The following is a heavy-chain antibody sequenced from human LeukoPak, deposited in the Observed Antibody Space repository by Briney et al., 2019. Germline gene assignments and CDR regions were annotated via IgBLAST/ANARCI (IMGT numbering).Heavy chain of an antibody. CDR2: INPSGGST. CDR3: ASERLFGVVTDAFDI. J-gene: IGHJ3*02. V-gene: IGHV1-46*03. CDR1: GYTFTSYY. D-gene: IGHD3-3*01. Sequence: ASVKVSCKASGYTFTSYYMHWVRQAPGQGLEWMGIINPSGGSTSYAQKFQGRVTMTRDTSTSTVYMELSSLRSEDTAVYYCASERLFGVVTDAFDIWGKGTTVTVSS.